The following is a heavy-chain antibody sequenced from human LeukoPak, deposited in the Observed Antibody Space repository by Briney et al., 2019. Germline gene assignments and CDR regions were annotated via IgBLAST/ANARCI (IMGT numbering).Heavy chain of an antibody. Sequence: GGSLRLSCVVSGLTFSSYWMYWVRQAPGKGLVWVSRISSDGSITGYADSVKGRFTISRDNAKNTLYLQMNSLRAEDTAVYYCARGRYSSGDYWGQGTLVTVSS. CDR3: ARGRYSSGDY. J-gene: IGHJ4*02. CDR2: ISSDGSIT. V-gene: IGHV3-74*01. D-gene: IGHD6-19*01. CDR1: GLTFSSYW.